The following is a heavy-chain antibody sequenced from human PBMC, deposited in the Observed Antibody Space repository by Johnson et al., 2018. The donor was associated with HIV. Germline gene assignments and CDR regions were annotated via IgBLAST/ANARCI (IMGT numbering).Heavy chain of an antibody. Sequence: QVQVVESGGGVVQPGGSLRLSCAASGFTFSNYGIHWVRQAPGKGLEWVAFIRYDESNKYYPDSVKGRFTISRDNSKNTLYLQMNSLRAGDTAVYYCARGYSYGFILSWGQGTMVSVSS. CDR2: IRYDESNK. CDR3: ARGYSYGFILS. CDR1: GFTFSNYG. V-gene: IGHV3-30*02. D-gene: IGHD5-18*01. J-gene: IGHJ3*01.